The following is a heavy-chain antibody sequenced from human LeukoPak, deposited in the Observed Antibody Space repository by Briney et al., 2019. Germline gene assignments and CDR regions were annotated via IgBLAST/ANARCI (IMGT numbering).Heavy chain of an antibody. Sequence: ASVKVSCKSSGYTFTDYYLHWVRQAPRQGLEWMGWISAYNGNTNYAQKLQGRVTMTTDTSTSTAYMELRSLRSDDTAVYYCARARYSSGWYRNDDFDYWGQGTLVTVSS. CDR3: ARARYSSGWYRNDDFDY. CDR2: ISAYNGNT. V-gene: IGHV1-18*04. CDR1: GYTFTDYY. D-gene: IGHD6-19*01. J-gene: IGHJ4*02.